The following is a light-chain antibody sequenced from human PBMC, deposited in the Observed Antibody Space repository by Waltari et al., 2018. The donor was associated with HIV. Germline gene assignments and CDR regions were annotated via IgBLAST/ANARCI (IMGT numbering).Light chain of an antibody. CDR2: WAS. J-gene: IGKJ1*01. CDR1: QSVLYNSNNKNL. CDR3: LQYYSTPRT. V-gene: IGKV4-1*01. Sequence: DIVMTQSPDSLAVALGARATINCTASQSVLYNSNNKNLLAWYKQKPGPATTLLLYWASTRESGVPDRFSGSGSGTDFTLTISSLQAEDVAVYYCLQYYSTPRTFGQGTKVEIK.